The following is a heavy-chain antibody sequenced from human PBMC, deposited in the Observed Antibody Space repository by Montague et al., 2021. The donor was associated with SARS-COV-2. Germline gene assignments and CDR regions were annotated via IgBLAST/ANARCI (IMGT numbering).Heavy chain of an antibody. V-gene: IGHV3-23*01. CDR3: AKDRMWVLWGWDAFDI. Sequence: SLRLSCAASGFTFSNYAMSWVRQAPGKGLEWVSGISGSGGSTYYADSVKGRFTISRDNSKNTLYLQMNSLRAEDTAVYYCAKDRMWVLWGWDAFDIWGQGTMVTVSS. CDR2: ISGSGGST. CDR1: GFTFSNYA. J-gene: IGHJ3*02. D-gene: IGHD7-27*01.